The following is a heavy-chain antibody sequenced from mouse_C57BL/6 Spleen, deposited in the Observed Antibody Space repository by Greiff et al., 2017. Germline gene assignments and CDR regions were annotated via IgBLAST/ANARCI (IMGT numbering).Heavy chain of an antibody. CDR1: GFTFTDYY. J-gene: IGHJ2*01. CDR2: IRNKANGYTT. V-gene: IGHV7-3*01. D-gene: IGHD4-1*01. Sequence: ELKLMESGGGLVQPGGSLSLSCAASGFTFTDYYMSWVRQPPGKALEWLGFIRNKANGYTTEYSASVKGRFTISRANSQSILYLQMNALRAEDSATYYCARYEANWWYFDDWGQGTTLTVSS. CDR3: ARYEANWWYFDD.